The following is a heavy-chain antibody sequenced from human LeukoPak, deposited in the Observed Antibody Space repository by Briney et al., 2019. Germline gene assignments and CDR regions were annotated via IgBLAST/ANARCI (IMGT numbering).Heavy chain of an antibody. CDR2: IYYTGST. CDR1: GGSMSSYS. V-gene: IGHV4-59*08. J-gene: IGHJ5*02. CDR3: ARHIPYSSNYYINIGYFDP. Sequence: SETLSLTRAVSGGSMSSYSWSWIRQPPEKGLEWIGYIYYTGSTHYNPSLKSRVTISLDTSKNQFSLKLNSVTAADAAVYYCARHIPYSSNYYINIGYFDPWGQGTLVTVSS. D-gene: IGHD6-13*01.